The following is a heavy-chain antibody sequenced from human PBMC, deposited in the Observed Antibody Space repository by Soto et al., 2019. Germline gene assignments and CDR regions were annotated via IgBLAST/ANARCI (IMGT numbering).Heavy chain of an antibody. CDR1: GGSISSYY. D-gene: IGHD4-17*01. CDR2: IYYSGST. V-gene: IGHV4-59*01. Sequence: SETLSLTCTVSGGSISSYYWSWIRQPPGKGLEWIGYIYYSGSTNYNPSLKSRVTISVDTSKNQFSLKPSSVTAADTAVYYCARESQLAVLNMTTVTTRGGLAFDIWGQGTMVTVSS. J-gene: IGHJ3*02. CDR3: ARESQLAVLNMTTVTTRGGLAFDI.